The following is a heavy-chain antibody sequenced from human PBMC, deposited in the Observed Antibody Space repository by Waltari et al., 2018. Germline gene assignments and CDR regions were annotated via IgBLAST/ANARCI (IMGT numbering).Heavy chain of an antibody. CDR1: GGSLSSYY. Sequence: QVQLQQWGAGVLQPSETLSLTCAVYGGSLSSYYWGWIRQPPGKGLEWIGEINHAGYTNDHPSLRSRVSLVVDTSKSQFSLKVNTVTAADTAVYYCVRLEDCSGPGGNCYSGDSFAMDVWGQGTTVTVSS. V-gene: IGHV4-34*02. J-gene: IGHJ6*02. D-gene: IGHD2-15*01. CDR3: VRLEDCSGPGGNCYSGDSFAMDV. CDR2: INHAGYT.